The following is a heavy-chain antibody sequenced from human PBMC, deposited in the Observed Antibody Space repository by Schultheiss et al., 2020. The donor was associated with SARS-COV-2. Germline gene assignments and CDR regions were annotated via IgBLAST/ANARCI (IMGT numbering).Heavy chain of an antibody. CDR1: GFTFSSYA. D-gene: IGHD5-18*01. CDR2: ISYDGSNK. V-gene: IGHV3-30*01. CDR3: ARDRFRIQLWLPYYYGMDV. J-gene: IGHJ6*02. Sequence: GGSLRLSCAASGFTFSSYAMHWVRQAPGKGLEWVAVISYDGSNKYYADSVRGRFTTSRDNSKNMLYLQMNSLRADDTAVYYCARDRFRIQLWLPYYYGMDVWGQGTTVTVSS.